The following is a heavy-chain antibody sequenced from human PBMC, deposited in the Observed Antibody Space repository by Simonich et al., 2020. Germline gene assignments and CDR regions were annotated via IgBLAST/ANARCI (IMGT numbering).Heavy chain of an antibody. J-gene: IGHJ4*02. CDR2: ISSSSSYI. D-gene: IGHD3-10*01. CDR1: GFTFSSYI. CDR3: ARDTSYYGSGSYYFDY. V-gene: IGHV3-21*01. Sequence: GGGLVKPGGSLRLSCAASGFTFSSYIMNWVRQAPGKELKWVSSISSSSSYIYYADSVKGRFTISRDNAKNSLYLQMNSLIAEDTAVYYCARDTSYYGSGSYYFDYWGQGTLVTVSS.